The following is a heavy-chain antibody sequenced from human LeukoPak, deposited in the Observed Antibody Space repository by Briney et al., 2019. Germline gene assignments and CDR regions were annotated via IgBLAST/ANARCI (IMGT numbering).Heavy chain of an antibody. Sequence: SETLSLTCTVSGGSISSSSYYWGWIRQPPGKGLEWIGSIYHSGSTYYNPSLKSRVTISVDTSKNQFSLKLSSVTAADTAVYYCARLVWTTDYFDYWGQGTLVTVSS. J-gene: IGHJ4*02. CDR1: GGSISSSSYY. CDR3: ARLVWTTDYFDY. D-gene: IGHD4-17*01. V-gene: IGHV4-39*07. CDR2: IYHSGST.